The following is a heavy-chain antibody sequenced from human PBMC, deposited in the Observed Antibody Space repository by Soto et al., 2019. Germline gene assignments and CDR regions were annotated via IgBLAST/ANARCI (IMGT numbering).Heavy chain of an antibody. CDR1: GGIFSSYA. CDR3: ASHSRCRDGYNS. J-gene: IGHJ4*02. CDR2: INPSGKSR. D-gene: IGHD5-12*01. V-gene: IGHV1-18*01. Sequence: ASVKVSCKASGGIFSSYAISWVRQAPGQGLEWMGKINPSGKSRNYAQKLQGRVTMTTDTSTSTANMELRSLRSDDTSVYYCASHSRCRDGYNSWGQGTLVTVSS.